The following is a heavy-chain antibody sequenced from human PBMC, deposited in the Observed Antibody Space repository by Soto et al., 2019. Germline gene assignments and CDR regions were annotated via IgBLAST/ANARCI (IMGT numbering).Heavy chain of an antibody. J-gene: IGHJ4*02. V-gene: IGHV3-30-3*01. CDR2: ISYDGSNK. D-gene: IGHD5-12*01. CDR3: ARDRGSSGYDYAPTRD. CDR1: GFTFSSYA. Sequence: QVQLVESGGGVVQPGRSLRLSCAASGFTFSSYAMHWVRQAPGKGLEWVAVISYDGSNKYYADSVKGRFTISRDNSKNTLYLQMNSLRAEDTAVYYCARDRGSSGYDYAPTRDWGQGTLVTVSS.